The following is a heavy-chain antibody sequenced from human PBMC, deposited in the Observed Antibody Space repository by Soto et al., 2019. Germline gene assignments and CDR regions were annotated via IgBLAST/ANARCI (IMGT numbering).Heavy chain of an antibody. CDR1: GYTFTGYY. CDR2: INPNSGGT. CDR3: ARGRHSGQYFDY. D-gene: IGHD5-12*01. J-gene: IGHJ4*02. Sequence: ASVKVSCKVSGYTFTGYYMHWVRQAPGQGLEWMGWINPNSGGTNYAQKFQGRVTMTRDTSISTAYMELSRLRSDDTAVYYCARGRHSGQYFDYWGQGTLVTVSS. V-gene: IGHV1-2*02.